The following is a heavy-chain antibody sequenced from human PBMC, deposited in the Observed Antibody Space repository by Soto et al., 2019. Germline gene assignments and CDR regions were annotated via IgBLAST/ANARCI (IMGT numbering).Heavy chain of an antibody. J-gene: IGHJ6*02. CDR3: ARDGYCSSTSCYQLYYYYGMDV. Sequence: SETLSLTCAVSGGSISSSNWWSWVRQPPGKGLEWIGEIYHSGSTHYNPSLKSRVTISVDKSKNQFSLKLSSVTAADTAVYYCARDGYCSSTSCYQLYYYYGMDVWGQGTTVTVSS. CDR1: GGSISSSNW. CDR2: IYHSGST. D-gene: IGHD2-2*03. V-gene: IGHV4-4*02.